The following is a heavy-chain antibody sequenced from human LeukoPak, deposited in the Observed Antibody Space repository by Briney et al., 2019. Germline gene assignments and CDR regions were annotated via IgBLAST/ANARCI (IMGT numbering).Heavy chain of an antibody. Sequence: SETLSLTCTVSGVSISSSNSYWGWIRQPPGKGLEWIGSIYYTGNTYYNVSLKSRVTISIDTSKNQISLRLTSVTATDKAIYYCARQTGSGLFILPGGQGTLVTVSS. J-gene: IGHJ4*02. CDR1: GVSISSSNSY. CDR3: ARQTGSGLFILP. CDR2: IYYTGNT. V-gene: IGHV4-39*01. D-gene: IGHD3/OR15-3a*01.